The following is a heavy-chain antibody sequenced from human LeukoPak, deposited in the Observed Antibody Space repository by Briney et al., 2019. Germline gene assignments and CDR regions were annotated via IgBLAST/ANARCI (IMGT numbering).Heavy chain of an antibody. Sequence: ASVKVSCKVSGYTLTELSMHWVRQAPGKGLEWMGGFDPEDGETIYAQKFQGRVTMTEDTSTDTAYMELSSLRSEDTAVYYCATVADDHVDRDAFDIWGQGTMVTVSS. CDR1: GYTLTELS. D-gene: IGHD3-22*01. V-gene: IGHV1-24*01. CDR2: FDPEDGET. J-gene: IGHJ3*02. CDR3: ATVADDHVDRDAFDI.